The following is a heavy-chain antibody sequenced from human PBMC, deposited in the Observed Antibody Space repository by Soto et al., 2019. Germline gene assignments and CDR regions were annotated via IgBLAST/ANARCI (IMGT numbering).Heavy chain of an antibody. CDR2: ISYDGSNK. J-gene: IGHJ5*02. V-gene: IGHV3-30*18. CDR1: GFTFSSYG. CDR3: ANDHYSNSRGWFDP. D-gene: IGHD4-4*01. Sequence: QVQLVESGGGVVQPGRSLRLSCAASGFTFSSYGMHWVRQAPGKGLEWVAVISYDGSNKYYADSVKGRFTISRDNSKNTLYLKMNSLKAEDTAVYDCANDHYSNSRGWFDPWGQGRLVTVSS.